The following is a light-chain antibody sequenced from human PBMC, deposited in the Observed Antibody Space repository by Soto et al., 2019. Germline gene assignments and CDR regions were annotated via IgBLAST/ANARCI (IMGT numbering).Light chain of an antibody. V-gene: IGLV2-14*03. CDR1: SSDVGAYDF. CDR3: SSYTSSSTRV. Sequence: SALTKPSSVSRSPGQWITISCTGTSSDVGAYDFVSWYQQHPDKAPKLMIYEVSNRPSGVSNRFSGSKSVNTATLTISGLQAEDEADYYCSSYTSSSTRVFGTGTKVTVL. CDR2: EVS. J-gene: IGLJ1*01.